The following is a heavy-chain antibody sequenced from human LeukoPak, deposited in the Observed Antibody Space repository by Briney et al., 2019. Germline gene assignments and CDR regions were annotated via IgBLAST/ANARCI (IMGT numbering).Heavy chain of an antibody. Sequence: ASLKVSCKVSGYTFTGYYMHWVRQAPGQGLEWMGWINPNSGGTNYAQKFQGRVTMTRDTSISTAYMELSRLRSDDTAVYYCARDYGSGSYRDYYMDVWGKGTTVTVSS. CDR3: ARDYGSGSYRDYYMDV. CDR1: GYTFTGYY. V-gene: IGHV1-2*02. J-gene: IGHJ6*03. D-gene: IGHD3-10*01. CDR2: INPNSGGT.